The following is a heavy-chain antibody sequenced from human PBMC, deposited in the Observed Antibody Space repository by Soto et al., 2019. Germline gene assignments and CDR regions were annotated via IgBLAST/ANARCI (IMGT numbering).Heavy chain of an antibody. CDR2: ICAYNGNT. D-gene: IGHD3-16*02. J-gene: IGHJ3*02. CDR3: ATSTYDYIWGSYRSYAFDI. V-gene: IGHV1-18*01. Sequence: QVQLVQSGAEVKKPGASVKVSCKASGYTFTSYGISWVRQAPGQGLEWMGWICAYNGNTNYAQKLQGRVTMTTDTSTSTAYMELRSLRSDDTAVHYCATSTYDYIWGSYRSYAFDIWGQGTMVTVSS. CDR1: GYTFTSYG.